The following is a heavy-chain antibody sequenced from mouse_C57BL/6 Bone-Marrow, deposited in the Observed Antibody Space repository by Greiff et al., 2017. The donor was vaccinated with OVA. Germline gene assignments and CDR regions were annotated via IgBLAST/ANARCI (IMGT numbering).Heavy chain of an antibody. CDR3: ARGGTSPFAY. D-gene: IGHD1-1*02. V-gene: IGHV1-42*01. CDR2: ITPSTGGT. J-gene: IGHJ3*01. Sequence: VQLQQSGPELVKPGASVKISCKASGYSFTGYYMTWVKQSPEKSLEWIGEITPSTGGTTSNQKFKAKATLTVDKSSSTAYMQLKSLTSDDSAVYYCARGGTSPFAYWGQGTLVTVSA. CDR1: GYSFTGYY.